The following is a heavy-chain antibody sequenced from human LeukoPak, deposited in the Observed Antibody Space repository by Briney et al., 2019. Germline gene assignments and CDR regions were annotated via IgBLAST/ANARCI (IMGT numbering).Heavy chain of an antibody. CDR3: ARMKTYYYMDV. J-gene: IGHJ6*03. Sequence: NPGGSLRLSCGASGFTFSGYWMTWVRQAPGKGLEWVANIKQDGSEKYYADSVKGRFTISRDNAKNSLFLQMYSLRAEDTAVYYCARMKTYYYMDVWGKGTTVTVSS. CDR1: GFTFSGYW. V-gene: IGHV3-7*01. CDR2: IKQDGSEK.